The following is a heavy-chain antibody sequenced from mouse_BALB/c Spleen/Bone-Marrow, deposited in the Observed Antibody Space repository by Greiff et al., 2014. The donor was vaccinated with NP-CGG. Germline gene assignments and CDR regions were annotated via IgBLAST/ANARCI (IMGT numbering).Heavy chain of an antibody. Sequence: QVQLQQPRTELLNCGASVMISCKATGYTFSSYWIEWVKQRPGHGLEWIGEILPVIGITNYNEKFKGKATFTADTSSNTAYLQLSSLTSEASAVYYCARPYYDGSRHAWFAYGGQGTLVTVSA. V-gene: IGHV1-9*01. CDR3: ARPYYDGSRHAWFAY. CDR2: ILPVIGIT. CDR1: GYTFSSYW. J-gene: IGHJ3*01. D-gene: IGHD1-1*01.